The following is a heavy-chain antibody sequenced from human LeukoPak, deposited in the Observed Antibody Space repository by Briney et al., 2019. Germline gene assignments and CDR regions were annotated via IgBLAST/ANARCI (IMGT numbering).Heavy chain of an antibody. Sequence: NSSETLSLTCAVYGGSFSGYYWSWIRQPPGKGLEWIGEINHSGSTNYNPSLKSRVTISVDTSKNQFSVKLSSVTAADTAVYYCARWGGGSRWSYYYYMDVWGKGTTVTVSS. CDR1: GGSFSGYY. CDR3: ARWGGGSRWSYYYYMDV. J-gene: IGHJ6*03. CDR2: INHSGST. D-gene: IGHD6-13*01. V-gene: IGHV4-34*01.